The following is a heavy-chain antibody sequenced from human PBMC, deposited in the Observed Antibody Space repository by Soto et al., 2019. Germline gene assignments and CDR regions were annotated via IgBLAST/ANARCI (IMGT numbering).Heavy chain of an antibody. CDR2: ISYDGSNK. D-gene: IGHD4-17*01. Sequence: QVQLVESGGGVVQPGRSLRLSCAASGFTFSSYAMHWVRQAPGKGLEWVAVISYDGSNKYYADSVKGRFTISRDNSKNTLDLQMNSLRAEDTAVYYCARVADYGDTNWFDPWGQGTLVTVSS. J-gene: IGHJ5*02. CDR3: ARVADYGDTNWFDP. CDR1: GFTFSSYA. V-gene: IGHV3-30-3*01.